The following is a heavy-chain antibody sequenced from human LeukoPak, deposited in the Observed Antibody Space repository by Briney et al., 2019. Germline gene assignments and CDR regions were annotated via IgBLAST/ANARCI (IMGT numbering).Heavy chain of an antibody. CDR3: ARDGRLMQNYYFDY. V-gene: IGHV4-38-2*02. Sequence: SETLSLTCTVSGFSISNGYYWGWVRQAPEKGLEWLGIIYHSGTTYYNPSFKSRVTISVDGSKNQFSLKLTSLTATDTAVYYCARDGRLMQNYYFDYWGPGTLVTVSS. J-gene: IGHJ4*02. D-gene: IGHD2-21*02. CDR2: IYHSGTT. CDR1: GFSISNGYY.